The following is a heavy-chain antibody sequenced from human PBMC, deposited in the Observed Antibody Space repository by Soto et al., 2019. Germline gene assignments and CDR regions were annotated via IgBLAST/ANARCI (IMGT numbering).Heavy chain of an antibody. V-gene: IGHV1-8*01. J-gene: IGHJ6*02. CDR3: ARGALYCTGDACSRRTYTYFAMDA. D-gene: IGHD2-8*02. CDR1: GYTFTKYD. Sequence: QVLLVQSGAEVKKPGASVKVSCKTSGYTFTKYDIYWVRQATGQGLEWMGWMNPNSGYTVYAQKFQGRVTLTRDTSISTAYMDLSSLRSEDAAVYYCARGALYCTGDACSRRTYTYFAMDAWGQGTTVTVSS. CDR2: MNPNSGYT.